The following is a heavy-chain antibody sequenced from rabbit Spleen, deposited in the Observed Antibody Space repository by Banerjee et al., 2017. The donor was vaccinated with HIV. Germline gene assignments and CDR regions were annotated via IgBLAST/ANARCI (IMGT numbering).Heavy chain of an antibody. V-gene: IGHV1S40*01. CDR1: GFDLSNYYY. CDR2: IAGSGSGFT. J-gene: IGHJ6*01. D-gene: IGHD8-1*01. Sequence: QTLEESGGDLVKPGASLTLTCTASGFDLSNYYYIYWVRQAPGKGLEWISCIAGSGSGFTYSATWATGRFTCSKTSSTTVTLQMTSLTVADTATYFCARDSGSSFSSYGMDLWGQGTLVTVS. CDR3: ARDSGSSFSSYGMDL.